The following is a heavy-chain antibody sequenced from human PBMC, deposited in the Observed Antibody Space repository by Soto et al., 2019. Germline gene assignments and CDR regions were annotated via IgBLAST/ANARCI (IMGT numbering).Heavy chain of an antibody. CDR2: ISSSGGST. J-gene: IGHJ1*01. V-gene: IGHV3-23*01. Sequence: EVQLLESGGGLVQPGGSLRLSCAASGFTFSSYAMSWVRQAPGKGLEWVSAISSSGGSTYYADSVKGRFTISRDNSKNTLYLQMNSLRAEDTAVYYGANRGWIMIVPFQDWGQGTRVTVSS. CDR1: GFTFSSYA. D-gene: IGHD3-22*01. CDR3: ANRGWIMIVPFQD.